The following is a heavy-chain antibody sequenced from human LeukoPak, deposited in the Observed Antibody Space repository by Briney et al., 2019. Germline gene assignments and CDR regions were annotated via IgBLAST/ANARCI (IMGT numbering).Heavy chain of an antibody. D-gene: IGHD2-2*02. Sequence: GGSLRLSCAASGFTFRTYAMSWVRQAPGKGLEWVSAISGSGGSAYYADSVKGRFTISRDDSENTLYLQMNSLRAEDTALYFRAKEGCTSSSCYTNYWGQGTLVTVSS. CDR3: AKEGCTSSSCYTNY. V-gene: IGHV3-23*01. CDR2: ISGSGGSA. CDR1: GFTFRTYA. J-gene: IGHJ4*02.